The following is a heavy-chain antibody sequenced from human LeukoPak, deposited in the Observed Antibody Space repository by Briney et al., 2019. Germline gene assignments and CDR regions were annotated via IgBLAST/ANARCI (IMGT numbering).Heavy chain of an antibody. D-gene: IGHD3-3*01. CDR1: GFTFSNFA. V-gene: IGHV3-23*01. J-gene: IGHJ6*03. Sequence: GGSLRLSCAASGFTFSNFAMTWVRQAPGKGLEWVSVINDSGGGTSYADFGEGRFTIYRDNSKNTLYLQMNSLRAEDTAVYYCARILRFLELYYYYYYMDVWGKGTTVTVSS. CDR2: INDSGGGT. CDR3: ARILRFLELYYYYYYMDV.